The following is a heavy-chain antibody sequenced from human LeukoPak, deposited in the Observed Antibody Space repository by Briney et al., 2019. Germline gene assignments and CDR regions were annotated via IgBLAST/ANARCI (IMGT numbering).Heavy chain of an antibody. CDR2: IWSDGSYK. CDR3: ARGNGCGGDCWWVDY. D-gene: IGHD2-21*02. Sequence: AGGSLRLSCAASGFTFSSYGFHWVRQAPGKGLEWVAVIWSDGSYKYYADSVKGRFTISRDDSKNTLYLQMNSLRAEDTAVYYCARGNGCGGDCWWVDYWGQGTLVTVSS. V-gene: IGHV3-33*01. CDR1: GFTFSSYG. J-gene: IGHJ4*02.